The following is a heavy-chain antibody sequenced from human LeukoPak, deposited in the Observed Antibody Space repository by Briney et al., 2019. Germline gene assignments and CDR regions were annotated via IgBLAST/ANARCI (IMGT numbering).Heavy chain of an antibody. CDR3: ARVGIVATKNGFDP. V-gene: IGHV7-4-1*02. J-gene: IGHJ5*02. CDR2: INTNTGNP. D-gene: IGHD5-12*01. CDR1: GYTFTGYA. Sequence: ASVKVSCKASGYTFTGYAMNWVRQAPGQGLEWMGWINTNTGNPTYAQGFTGRFVFSLDTSVSTAYLQISSLKAEDTAVYYCARVGIVATKNGFDPWGQGTLVTVSS.